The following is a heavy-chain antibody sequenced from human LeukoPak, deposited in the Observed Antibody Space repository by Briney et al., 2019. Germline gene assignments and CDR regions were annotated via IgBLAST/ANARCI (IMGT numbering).Heavy chain of an antibody. V-gene: IGHV1-69*01. CDR2: IIPIFGTA. CDR3: AIAGVVPAAYNCFDP. CDR1: GGTFSSYA. D-gene: IGHD2-2*01. Sequence: GSSVKVSCKASGGTFSSYAISWVRQAPGQGLEWMGGIIPIFGTANYAQKFQGRVTITADESTSTAYMELSSLRSEDTAVYYGAIAGVVPAAYNCFDPWGQGTLVTVSS. J-gene: IGHJ5*02.